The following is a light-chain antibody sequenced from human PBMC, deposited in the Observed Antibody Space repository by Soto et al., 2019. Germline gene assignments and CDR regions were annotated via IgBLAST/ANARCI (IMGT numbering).Light chain of an antibody. V-gene: IGKV2D-29*02. CDR2: EVS. CDR1: HSLLHITGETF. J-gene: IGKJ5*01. CDR3: MQSTQLPPT. Sequence: DVVMTQPPLSLSVAPGQPASISCKPSHSLLHITGETFLFWYLQKPGQSPQLLIYEVSTRVSGVPDRFSGSGSGTDFTLEISRVETDDVGIYYCMQSTQLPPTFGQGTRLEIK.